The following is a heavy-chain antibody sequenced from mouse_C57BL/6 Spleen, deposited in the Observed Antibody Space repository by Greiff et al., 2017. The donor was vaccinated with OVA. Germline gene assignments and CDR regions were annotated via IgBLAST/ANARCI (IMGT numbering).Heavy chain of an antibody. CDR1: GFTFSDYG. J-gene: IGHJ3*01. CDR3: ASWEGAY. CDR2: ISSGSSTI. V-gene: IGHV5-17*01. Sequence: EVQVVESGGGLVKPGGSLKLSCAASGFTFSDYGMHWVRQAPEKGLEWVAYISSGSSTIYYADTVKGRFTISRDNAKNTLFLHMTSLRSEDTAMYYCASWEGAYWGQGTLVTVSA. D-gene: IGHD4-1*01.